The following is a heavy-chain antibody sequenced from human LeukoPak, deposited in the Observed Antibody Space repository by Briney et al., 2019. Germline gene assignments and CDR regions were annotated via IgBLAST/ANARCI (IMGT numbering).Heavy chain of an antibody. J-gene: IGHJ4*02. CDR3: AGGGSSGWYSIY. CDR1: GRSLSSYY. Sequence: PSQTLSLTCTVSGRSLSSYYWSWTRQPAGKGREWIGRIYTSGSTNYNPSLKSRGTMSVDTSMNQCSLKLSSVTAADTAVYYCAGGGSSGWYSIYWGQGTLVTVSS. V-gene: IGHV4-4*07. CDR2: IYTSGST. D-gene: IGHD6-19*01.